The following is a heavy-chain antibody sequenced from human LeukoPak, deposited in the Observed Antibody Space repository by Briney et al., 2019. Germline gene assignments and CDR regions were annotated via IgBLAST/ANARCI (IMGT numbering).Heavy chain of an antibody. CDR1: GFTVSSNY. Sequence: GGSLRLSCAVSGFTVSSNYMTWVRQAPGKGLEWVSVFNSGGIIYNADSVKGRFSISRDNSKNTLYLQMNSLRAEDTAVYYCAKNRNWNDVMFDYWGQGTLVTVSS. CDR3: AKNRNWNDVMFDY. CDR2: FNSGGII. J-gene: IGHJ4*02. V-gene: IGHV3-53*01. D-gene: IGHD1-1*01.